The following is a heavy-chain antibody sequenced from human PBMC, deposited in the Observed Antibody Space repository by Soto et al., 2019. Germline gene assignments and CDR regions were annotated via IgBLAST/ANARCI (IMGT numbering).Heavy chain of an antibody. V-gene: IGHV1-69*01. Sequence: QVQLVQSGAEVKKPGSSVKVSCKASGGTFSSYAISWVRQAPGQGLEWMGGIIPIFGTANYAQKFQGRVTINADESTSTAYMELSSLRSEDTAVYYCARDKGITMVRGVIIKGAFDIWGQGTMVTVSS. CDR2: IIPIFGTA. D-gene: IGHD3-10*01. CDR1: GGTFSSYA. CDR3: ARDKGITMVRGVIIKGAFDI. J-gene: IGHJ3*02.